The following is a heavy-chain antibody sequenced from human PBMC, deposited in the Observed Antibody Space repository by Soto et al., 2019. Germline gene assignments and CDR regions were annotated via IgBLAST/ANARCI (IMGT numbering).Heavy chain of an antibody. CDR2: INPNSGGT. Sequence: DSVKVSCKASGYTFTGYYMHWVRQAPGQGLEWMGWINPNSGGTNYAQKFQGRVTMTRDTSISTAYMELSRLRSDDTAVYYCARGHFHVVVTATPGVDYWRQGTLVTLS. CDR3: ARGHFHVVVTATPGVDY. CDR1: GYTFTGYY. D-gene: IGHD2-21*02. J-gene: IGHJ4*02. V-gene: IGHV1-2*02.